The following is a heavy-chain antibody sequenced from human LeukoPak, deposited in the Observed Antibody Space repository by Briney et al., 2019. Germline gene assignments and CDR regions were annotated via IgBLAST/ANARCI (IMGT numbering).Heavy chain of an antibody. J-gene: IGHJ4*02. Sequence: GGSLGLSCAASGFTFSTYGMHWVRQAPGKGLEWVAIISYDGNDKDYADSVRGRFTISRDNSKNTLYLQMNSLRAEDTAVYYCARDSSGRYSSGYYHHFDYWGQGTLVTVSS. V-gene: IGHV3-30*03. D-gene: IGHD3-22*01. CDR2: ISYDGNDK. CDR3: ARDSSGRYSSGYYHHFDY. CDR1: GFTFSTYG.